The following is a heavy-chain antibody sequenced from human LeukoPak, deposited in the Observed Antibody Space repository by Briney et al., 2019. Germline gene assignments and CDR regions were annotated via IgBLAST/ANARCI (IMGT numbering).Heavy chain of an antibody. CDR2: IYISGST. V-gene: IGHV4-4*07. J-gene: IGHJ5*02. CDR1: GGSISSYY. CDR3: ARGPYDYSNYWFDP. D-gene: IGHD4-11*01. Sequence: SETLSLTCTVSGGSISSYYWSWIRQPPGKGLEWIGRIYISGSTNYNPSLKSRVTMSVDTSKNQFSLKLSSVTAADTAVYYCARGPYDYSNYWFDPWGQGTLVTVSS.